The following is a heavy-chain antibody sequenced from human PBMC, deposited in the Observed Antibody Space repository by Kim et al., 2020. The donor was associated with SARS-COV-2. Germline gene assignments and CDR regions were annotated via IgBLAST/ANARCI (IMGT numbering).Heavy chain of an antibody. D-gene: IGHD5-18*01. CDR3: AKGVDTAMVTPNWFDP. CDR1: GFTLSSYA. J-gene: IGHJ5*02. Sequence: GGSLRLSCEASGFTLSSYAMSWVRQAPGKGLEWVSGLSRSGDDTYYADSVKGRFTISRDNSKNILFLQMNTLRAEDTATYYCAKGVDTAMVTPNWFDPWGQGTLVTVSP. V-gene: IGHV3-23*01. CDR2: LSRSGDDT.